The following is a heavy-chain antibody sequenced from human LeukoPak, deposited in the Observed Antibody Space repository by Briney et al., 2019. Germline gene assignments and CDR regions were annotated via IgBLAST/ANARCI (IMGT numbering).Heavy chain of an antibody. CDR3: ARASTVTNAFDI. CDR1: GFTFSSYE. V-gene: IGHV3-48*03. D-gene: IGHD4-17*01. CDR2: ISSSGSTI. J-gene: IGHJ3*02. Sequence: GGSLRLSCAASGFTFSSYEMNWVRQAPGKGLEWVSYISSSGSTIYYADSVKGRFTISRDNAKNSLYLQMNSLRAEDTAVYYCARASTVTNAFDIWGQETMVTVSS.